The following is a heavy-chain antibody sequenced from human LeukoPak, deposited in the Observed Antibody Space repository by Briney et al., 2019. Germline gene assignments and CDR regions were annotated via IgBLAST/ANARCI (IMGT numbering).Heavy chain of an antibody. CDR2: IYYSGST. V-gene: IGHV4-59*01. J-gene: IGHJ3*02. D-gene: IGHD3-3*01. Sequence: SETLSLTCTVSGGSISSYYWSWIRQPPGKGLEWIGYIYYSGSTNYNPSLKSRVTISVDTSKNQFSLKLSSVTAADTAVYYCVRASDYDFWSGYSNAFDIWGQGTMVTVSS. CDR3: VRASDYDFWSGYSNAFDI. CDR1: GGSISSYY.